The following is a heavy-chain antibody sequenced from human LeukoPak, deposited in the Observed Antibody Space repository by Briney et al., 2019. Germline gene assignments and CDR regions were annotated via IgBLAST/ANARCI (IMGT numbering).Heavy chain of an antibody. CDR3: AKPPATFGSGFYSSPFAH. Sequence: GGSLRLSCAASGFTLSSYAMSWVRQAPGKGLEWVSATSSSDAGTYYAESVRGRFTISRDNSKNTLFLQMNSLRAEDAAVYYCAKPPATFGSGFYSSPFAHGGRETLATVS. V-gene: IGHV3-23*01. D-gene: IGHD3-22*01. J-gene: IGHJ4*02. CDR2: TSSSDAGT. CDR1: GFTLSSYA.